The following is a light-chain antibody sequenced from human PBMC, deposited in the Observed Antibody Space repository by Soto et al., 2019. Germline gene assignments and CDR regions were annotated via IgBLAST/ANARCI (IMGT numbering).Light chain of an antibody. Sequence: QSVLTQPASVSGSPGQSITISCTGTSNDIGYYNYVSWYQQHPGKAPKLMIYGVINRPSGISNRFSGSKSGNTASLTISGLQADDEADYYCSSYTTTSSYVFGTGTKVTVL. CDR3: SSYTTTSSYV. CDR1: SNDIGYYNY. V-gene: IGLV2-14*01. J-gene: IGLJ1*01. CDR2: GVI.